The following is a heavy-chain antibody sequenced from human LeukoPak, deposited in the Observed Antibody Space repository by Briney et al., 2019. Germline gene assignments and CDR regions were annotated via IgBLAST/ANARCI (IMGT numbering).Heavy chain of an antibody. CDR2: ISYDGSNK. CDR3: AKDGGEWLKYYFDY. V-gene: IGHV3-30*18. CDR1: GFTFSSYG. J-gene: IGHJ4*02. Sequence: PGGSLRLSCAASGFTFSSYGMHWVRQAPGKGLEWVAVISYDGSNKYYADSVKGRFTISRDNSKNTLYLQMDSLRAEDTAVYYCAKDGGEWLKYYFDYWGQGTLVTVSS. D-gene: IGHD3-16*01.